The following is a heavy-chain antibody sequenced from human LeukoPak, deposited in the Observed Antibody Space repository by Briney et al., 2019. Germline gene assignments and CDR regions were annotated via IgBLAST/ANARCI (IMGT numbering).Heavy chain of an antibody. J-gene: IGHJ4*02. CDR3: AKEVGTIAAAVSDY. CDR1: GFTFSDCY. D-gene: IGHD6-13*01. CDR2: ISSSGSTI. Sequence: PGGSLRLSCAASGFTFSDCYMSWIRQAPGKGLEWVSYISSSGSTIFYADSVKGRFTISRDNAKNSLYLQMNSLRAEDTAVYYCAKEVGTIAAAVSDYWGQGTLVTVSS. V-gene: IGHV3-11*01.